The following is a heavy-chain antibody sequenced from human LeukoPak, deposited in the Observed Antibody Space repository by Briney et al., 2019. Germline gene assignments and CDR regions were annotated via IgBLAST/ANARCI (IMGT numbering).Heavy chain of an antibody. CDR1: GGSISSYY. J-gene: IGHJ4*02. CDR3: ARGSGGDSYGPYYFDY. Sequence: SETLSLTCTVSGGSISSYYWSWIRQPPGKGLEWIGYIYYSGSTNYNPSLKSRVTISVDTSKNQFSLKLSSVTAADTAVYYCARGSGGDSYGPYYFDYWGQGTLVTVSS. V-gene: IGHV4-59*01. D-gene: IGHD5-18*01. CDR2: IYYSGST.